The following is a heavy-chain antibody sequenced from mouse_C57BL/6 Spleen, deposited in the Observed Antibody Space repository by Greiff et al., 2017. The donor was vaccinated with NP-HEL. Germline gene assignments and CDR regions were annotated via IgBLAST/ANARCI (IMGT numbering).Heavy chain of an antibody. J-gene: IGHJ2*01. D-gene: IGHD1-1*01. CDR3: ARSVTTVVDY. CDR1: GFTFSDYG. V-gene: IGHV5-17*01. CDR2: ISSGSSTI. Sequence: EVMLVESGGGLVKPGRSLKLSCAAAGFTFSDYGMHWVRQAPEKGLEWVAYISSGSSTIYYADTVKGRFTISRDNAKNTLFLQMTSLRSEDTAMYYCARSVTTVVDYWGQGTTLTVSS.